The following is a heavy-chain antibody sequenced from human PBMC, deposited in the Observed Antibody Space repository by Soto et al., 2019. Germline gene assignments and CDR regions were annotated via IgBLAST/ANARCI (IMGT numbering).Heavy chain of an antibody. Sequence: SETLSLTCAVYGGSFSGYYCSWIHHPPGKVLEWIGEISHSGSTNYNTSLKSRVTISVDTSKNQCSLKLSSVTAADTAVYYCARTYGSGSFRRLGMDVWGQGTTVT. V-gene: IGHV4-34*01. CDR3: ARTYGSGSFRRLGMDV. CDR2: ISHSGST. CDR1: GGSFSGYY. D-gene: IGHD3-10*01. J-gene: IGHJ6*02.